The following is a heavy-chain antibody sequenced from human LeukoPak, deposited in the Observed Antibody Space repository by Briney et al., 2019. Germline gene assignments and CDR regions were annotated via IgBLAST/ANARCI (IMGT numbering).Heavy chain of an antibody. V-gene: IGHV1-18*01. CDR3: ARGIDSLAYRGGDCYSGIDY. Sequence: GASVKVSCKASGYTFTSYGINWVRQAPGQGLEWMGCINPYNGNTNYAQKLQGRVTMTTDTSTSTAYMELSNLRSDDPAVYYCARGIDSLAYRGGDCYSGIDYWGQGTLVTVSS. J-gene: IGHJ4*02. CDR2: INPYNGNT. D-gene: IGHD2-21*02. CDR1: GYTFTSYG.